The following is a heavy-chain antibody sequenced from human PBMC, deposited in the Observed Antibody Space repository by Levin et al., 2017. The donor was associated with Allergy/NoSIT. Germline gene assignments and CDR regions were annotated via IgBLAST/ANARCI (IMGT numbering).Heavy chain of an antibody. CDR2: IYSGGST. J-gene: IGHJ3*02. CDR3: AGDSSGYYYSVRSTDAFDI. V-gene: IGHV3-66*01. Sequence: GGSLRLSCAASGFTVSSNYMSWVRQAPGKGLEWVSVIYSGGSTYYADSVKGRFTISRDNSKNTLYLQMNSLRAEDTAVYYCAGDSSGYYYSVRSTDAFDIWGQGTMVTVSS. D-gene: IGHD3-22*01. CDR1: GFTVSSNY.